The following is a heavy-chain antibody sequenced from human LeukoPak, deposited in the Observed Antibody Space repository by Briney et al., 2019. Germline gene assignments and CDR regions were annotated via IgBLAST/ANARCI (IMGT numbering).Heavy chain of an antibody. V-gene: IGHV3-33*08. CDR3: ARGPTLGYYFDY. CDR2: IWYDGSKK. Sequence: GRSLRLSCAASGFTFSSYGMHWVRQAPGKGLEWVAIIWYDGSKKYYADSVKGRFIISRDNSKNTLYLQMSSLRAEDTAVYFCARGPTLGYYFDYWGQGTLVTVSS. CDR1: GFTFSSYG. D-gene: IGHD7-27*01. J-gene: IGHJ4*02.